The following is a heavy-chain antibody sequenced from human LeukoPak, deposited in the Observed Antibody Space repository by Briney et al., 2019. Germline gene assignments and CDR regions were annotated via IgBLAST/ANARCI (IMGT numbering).Heavy chain of an antibody. J-gene: IGHJ4*02. CDR3: AREGYYFDY. Sequence: SETLSLTCTVSGDSITDYYWSWIRQPPGKGLEWIGYVYYSGTSNYNPSLKSRVTISLDRPKNQFSLQVSSVAAADTAVYYCAREGYYFDYWGQGTLVTVSS. CDR1: GDSITDYY. V-gene: IGHV4-59*01. CDR2: VYYSGTS.